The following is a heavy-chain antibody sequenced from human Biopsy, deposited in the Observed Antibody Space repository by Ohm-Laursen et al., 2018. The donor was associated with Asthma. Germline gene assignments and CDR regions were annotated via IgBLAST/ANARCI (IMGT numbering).Heavy chain of an antibody. CDR2: IIPMYGVP. Sequence: SSAKVSCKASGYTFTSYYMHWVRQAPGQGLEWMGGIIPMYGVPKVAQKFQGRVTITADESTSTAYMEMSSLRSEDTAVYYCARVDAIMISGDFYFYSGFDLWGQGTTVRVSS. CDR1: GYTFTSYY. CDR3: ARVDAIMISGDFYFYSGFDL. D-gene: IGHD3-16*01. V-gene: IGHV1-69*01. J-gene: IGHJ6*02.